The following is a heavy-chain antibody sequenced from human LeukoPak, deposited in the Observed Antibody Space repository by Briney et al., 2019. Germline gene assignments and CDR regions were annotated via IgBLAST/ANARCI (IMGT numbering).Heavy chain of an antibody. V-gene: IGHV1-69*11. J-gene: IGHJ4*02. CDR3: ASGFLGIVGYCSSTSCFRHPFDY. Sequence: GASVKVSCKASGGTFSSYAISWVRQAPGQGLEWMGRIIPILGTANYAQKFQGRVTITTDESTSTAYMELSSLRSEDTAVYYCASGFLGIVGYCSSTSCFRHPFDYWGQGTLVTVSS. D-gene: IGHD2-2*01. CDR1: GGTFSSYA. CDR2: IIPILGTA.